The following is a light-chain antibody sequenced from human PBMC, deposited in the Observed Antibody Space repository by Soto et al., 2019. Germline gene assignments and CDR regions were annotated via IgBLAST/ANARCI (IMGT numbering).Light chain of an antibody. CDR2: WSS. CDR3: QQFYSTPPT. CDR1: QSLLYSANNKNY. V-gene: IGKV4-1*01. Sequence: DIVMTQSPDSLAVSLGERATINCKSSQSLLYSANNKNYLAWYQKKPGQPPNLLIYWSSTRKSGVPDRFSGSGSGTDFTLTISSLQAEDVAVYYGQQFYSTPPTFGGGTKVEI. J-gene: IGKJ4*01.